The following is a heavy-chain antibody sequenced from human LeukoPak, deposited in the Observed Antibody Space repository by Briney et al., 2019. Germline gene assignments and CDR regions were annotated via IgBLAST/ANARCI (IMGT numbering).Heavy chain of an antibody. CDR3: AREIAALEGLDAFDI. V-gene: IGHV3-48*01. CDR1: AFTFSSYS. CDR2: ISSSSSTI. D-gene: IGHD5-24*01. J-gene: IGHJ3*02. Sequence: GGTLRHSCAASAFTFSSYSMNWGRQAPGKGLEWLSYISSSSSTIYYADSVKGRFTISRDNAKNSLYLQMNSLRAEDTAVYYCAREIAALEGLDAFDIWGQGTMVTVSS.